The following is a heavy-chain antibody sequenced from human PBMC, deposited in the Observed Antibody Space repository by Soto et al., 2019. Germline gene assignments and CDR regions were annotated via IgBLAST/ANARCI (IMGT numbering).Heavy chain of an antibody. Sequence: QVQLVESGGGVVQPGRSLRLSCAASGFTFSSYGMHWVRQAPGKGLEWVAVIWYDGSNKYYADSVKGRFTISRDNSKNTLYLQMNSLRAEDTAVYYCATQDVDTADYFDYWGQGTLVTVSS. CDR2: IWYDGSNK. D-gene: IGHD5-18*01. J-gene: IGHJ4*02. CDR1: GFTFSSYG. CDR3: ATQDVDTADYFDY. V-gene: IGHV3-33*01.